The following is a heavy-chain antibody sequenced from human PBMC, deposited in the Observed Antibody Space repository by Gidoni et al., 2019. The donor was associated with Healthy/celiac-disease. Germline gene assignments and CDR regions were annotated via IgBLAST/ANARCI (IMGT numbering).Heavy chain of an antibody. V-gene: IGHV3-48*03. CDR3: ARADGSGSYYNPPYYYGMDV. Sequence: EVQLVESGGGLVQPGGSLRLSCAASGFTFSSYEMNWVRQAPGKGLEWVSYISSSGSTIYYADSVKGRFTISRDNAKNSLYLQMNSLRAEDTAVYYCARADGSGSYYNPPYYYGMDVWGQGTTVTVSS. CDR1: GFTFSSYE. J-gene: IGHJ6*02. CDR2: ISSSGSTI. D-gene: IGHD3-10*01.